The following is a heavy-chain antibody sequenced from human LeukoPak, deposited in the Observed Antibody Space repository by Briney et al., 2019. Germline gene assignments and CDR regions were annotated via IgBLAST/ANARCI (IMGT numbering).Heavy chain of an antibody. CDR2: IYYSGST. J-gene: IGHJ6*03. D-gene: IGHD6-19*01. V-gene: IGHV4-59*12. Sequence: SETLSLTCTVSGGSISSYYWSWIRQPPGKGLEWIGYIYYSGSTNYNPSLKSRVTISVDTSKNQFSLKLSSVTAADTAVYYCARDQWSYYYYYYMDVWGKGTTVTVSS. CDR1: GGSISSYY. CDR3: ARDQWSYYYYYYMDV.